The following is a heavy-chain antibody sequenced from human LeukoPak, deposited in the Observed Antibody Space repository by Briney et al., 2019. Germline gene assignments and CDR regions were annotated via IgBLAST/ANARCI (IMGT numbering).Heavy chain of an antibody. CDR3: ARRSNPPGRIDH. Sequence: GGSLRLSCAASGFTVGYNYMTWVRQAPGKGLEWVAAIYNSGGTYYADSVKGRFTISRDNSKNTMYLQMNSLKGEDTAVYYCARRSNPPGRIDHWGQGTLVTVSS. CDR1: GFTVGYNY. CDR2: IYNSGGT. J-gene: IGHJ4*02. V-gene: IGHV3-66*04. D-gene: IGHD1-14*01.